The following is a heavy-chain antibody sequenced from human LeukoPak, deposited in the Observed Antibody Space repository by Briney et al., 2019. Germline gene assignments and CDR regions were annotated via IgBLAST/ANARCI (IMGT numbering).Heavy chain of an antibody. CDR1: GFTVSSNH. D-gene: IGHD5-18*01. Sequence: PEGSLRLSCAASGFTVSSNHMSWVRQAPGKGLEWVAVPYSDGSALYTDSAKGRFTISRDNSENTLFLHMNSLRAEDTAMYYCSRDVVGYSYGSYWGQGTLVTVSS. V-gene: IGHV3-53*01. CDR2: PYSDGSA. J-gene: IGHJ4*02. CDR3: SRDVVGYSYGSY.